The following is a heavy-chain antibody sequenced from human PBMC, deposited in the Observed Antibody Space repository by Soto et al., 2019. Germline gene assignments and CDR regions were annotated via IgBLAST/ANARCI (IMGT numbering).Heavy chain of an antibody. CDR2: IYHTGST. D-gene: IGHD6-13*01. CDR3: ARAAGTLRSRNCDY. Sequence: SETLSLTCAVSVGSISTVGHYWTWIRHPPGKGLEWIGSIYHTGSTYYSKSLRSRLTMSVDTSKSQFSLRLSSVTAADTAVYYCARAAGTLRSRNCDYWGQGSLVTVS. J-gene: IGHJ4*02. CDR1: VGSISTVGHY. V-gene: IGHV4-31*11.